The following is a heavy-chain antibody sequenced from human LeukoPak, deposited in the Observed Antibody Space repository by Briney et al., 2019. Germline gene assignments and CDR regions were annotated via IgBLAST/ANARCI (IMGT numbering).Heavy chain of an antibody. CDR3: ARGYCSGGSCYSVENWFDP. CDR1: GYTFTGYS. Sequence: GASVKVSCKAAGYTFTGYSMFWVRQAPGQGLEWMGRINPNSGGTNYAQKFQGRVTMTRDTSISTAYMELSRLRSDDTAVYYCARGYCSGGSCYSVENWFDPWGQGTLVTVSS. D-gene: IGHD2-15*01. J-gene: IGHJ5*02. V-gene: IGHV1-2*06. CDR2: INPNSGGT.